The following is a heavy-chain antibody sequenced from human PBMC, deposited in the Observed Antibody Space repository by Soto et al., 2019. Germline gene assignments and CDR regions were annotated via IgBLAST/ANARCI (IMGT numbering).Heavy chain of an antibody. V-gene: IGHV1-69*13. Sequence: SVKVSCKASGGTFSSYAISWVRQAPGQGLEWMGGIIPIFGTANYAQKFQGRVTITADESTSTAYMELSSLRSEDTAVYYCAREIHLWFGELFHYYYYGMDVWGQGTTVTVSS. CDR3: AREIHLWFGELFHYYYYGMDV. J-gene: IGHJ6*02. CDR1: GGTFSSYA. D-gene: IGHD3-10*01. CDR2: IIPIFGTA.